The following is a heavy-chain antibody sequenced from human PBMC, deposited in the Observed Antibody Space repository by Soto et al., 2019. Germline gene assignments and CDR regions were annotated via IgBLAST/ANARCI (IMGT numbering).Heavy chain of an antibody. J-gene: IGHJ4*02. D-gene: IGHD3-16*01. CDR2: TAYDGSNN. V-gene: IGHV3-33*05. CDR3: ARWGTTGGLDV. CDR1: GFTFRSYV. Sequence: QVQLVESGGGVVQPGTSLRLSCVGSGFTFRSYVIHWVRQAPGKGLEWVALTAYDGSNNFYGDSVKGRFTISRDNSRDTMELQMDRLSLEDTAMYYCARWGTTGGLDVWGQGTLVSVSS.